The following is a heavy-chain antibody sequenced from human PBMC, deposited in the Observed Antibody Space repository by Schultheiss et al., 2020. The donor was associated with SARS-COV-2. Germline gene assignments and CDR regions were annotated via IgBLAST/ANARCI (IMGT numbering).Heavy chain of an antibody. D-gene: IGHD2-15*01. CDR3: ARGTVDCSGGSCYTLLDY. Sequence: GGSLRLSCSASGFTFSSYAMHWVRQAPGKGLEWVAVISYDGSNKYYADSVKGRFTISRDNSKNTLYLQMNSLRAEDTAVYYCARGTVDCSGGSCYTLLDYWGQGTLVTVSS. CDR2: ISYDGSNK. CDR1: GFTFSSYA. V-gene: IGHV3-30*01. J-gene: IGHJ4*02.